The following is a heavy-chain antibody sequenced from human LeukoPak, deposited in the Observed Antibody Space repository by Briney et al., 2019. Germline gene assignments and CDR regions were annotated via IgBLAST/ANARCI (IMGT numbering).Heavy chain of an antibody. J-gene: IGHJ5*02. CDR1: GFTVSSDY. Sequence: GGSLRLSRAASGFTVSSDYMSWVRQAPGKGLEWVSIIYSGGSTYYADSVKGRFNVSRDNSKNTLYLQMKSLRAEDTAVYYCARDPGGYSGTSRFAPWGQGTLVTVS. CDR3: ARDPGGYSGTSRFAP. D-gene: IGHD1-26*01. V-gene: IGHV3-66*01. CDR2: IYSGGST.